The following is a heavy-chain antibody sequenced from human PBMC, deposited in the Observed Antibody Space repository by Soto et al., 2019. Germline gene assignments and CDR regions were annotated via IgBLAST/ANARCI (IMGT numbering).Heavy chain of an antibody. D-gene: IGHD3-9*01. CDR1: GFTFSSYA. J-gene: IGHJ4*02. CDR2: ISGSGGST. V-gene: IGHV3-23*01. CDR3: AKGSRLRYFDWLSRSYYFDY. Sequence: HPGGSLRLSCAASGFTFSSYAMSWVRQAPGKGLEWVSAISGSGGSTYYADSVKGRFTISRDNSKNTLYLQMNSLRAEDTAVYYCAKGSRLRYFDWLSRSYYFDYWGQGTLVTVS.